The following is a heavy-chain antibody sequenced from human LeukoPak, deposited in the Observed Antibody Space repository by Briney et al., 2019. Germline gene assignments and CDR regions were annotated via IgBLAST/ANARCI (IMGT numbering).Heavy chain of an antibody. CDR2: INPNSGGT. CDR3: ARDGSSSWYDY. Sequence: VASVKVSCKASGYTFTGYYMHWVRQAPGQGLEWMGRINPNSGGTNYAEKFQGRVTMTRDTSISTAYMELSRLRSEDTAVYYCARDGSSSWYDYWGQGTLVTVSS. V-gene: IGHV1-2*06. CDR1: GYTFTGYY. J-gene: IGHJ4*02. D-gene: IGHD6-13*01.